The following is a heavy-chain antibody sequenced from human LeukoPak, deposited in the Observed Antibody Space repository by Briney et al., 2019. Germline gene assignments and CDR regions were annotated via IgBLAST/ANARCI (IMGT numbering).Heavy chain of an antibody. CDR3: AGGSQYGSGIGY. J-gene: IGHJ4*02. V-gene: IGHV1-8*01. Sequence: ASVKVSCKASGYTFTSYDINWVRQATGQGLEWMGWMNPNSGNTGYAQKFQGRVTMTRNTSISTAYMELSSLRSEDTAVYYCAGGSQYGSGIGYWGQGTLVTVSS. CDR2: MNPNSGNT. D-gene: IGHD3-10*01. CDR1: GYTFTSYD.